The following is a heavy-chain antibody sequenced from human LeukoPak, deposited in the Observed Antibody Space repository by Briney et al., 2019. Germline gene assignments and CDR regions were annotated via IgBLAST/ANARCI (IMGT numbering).Heavy chain of an antibody. Sequence: PGGSLRLSCAASGFTFSSYGMHWVRQAPGKGLEWVAFIRYDVSNKYYADSVKGRFTISRDNSKNTLYLQMNSLRAEDTAVYYCAKAYDSSGYYETNFDYWGQGTLVTVS. CDR1: GFTFSSYG. V-gene: IGHV3-30*02. D-gene: IGHD3-22*01. J-gene: IGHJ4*02. CDR3: AKAYDSSGYYETNFDY. CDR2: IRYDVSNK.